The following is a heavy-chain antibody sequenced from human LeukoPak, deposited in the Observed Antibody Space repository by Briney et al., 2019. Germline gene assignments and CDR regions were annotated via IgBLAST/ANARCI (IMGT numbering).Heavy chain of an antibody. V-gene: IGHV5-51*01. J-gene: IGHJ6*03. D-gene: IGHD2-15*01. Sequence: GESLKISCKGSGYSFTSYWIGWVRQLPGKGLEWMGIIYPGDSDTRYIPSFQGQVTISADKSISTAYLQWSSLKASDTARHHCARHVVVVAATRGKYYYMDVWGKGTTVTVSS. CDR3: ARHVVVVAATRGKYYYMDV. CDR2: IYPGDSDT. CDR1: GYSFTSYW.